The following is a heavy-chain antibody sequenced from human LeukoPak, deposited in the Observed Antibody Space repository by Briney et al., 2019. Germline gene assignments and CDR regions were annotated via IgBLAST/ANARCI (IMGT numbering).Heavy chain of an antibody. CDR1: GFTFSSYS. V-gene: IGHV3-48*01. J-gene: IGHJ4*02. D-gene: IGHD1-26*01. CDR3: ARTVVGDIDY. CDR2: ISSSSSSTI. Sequence: GGSLRLSCAASGFTFSSYSMNWVRQAPGKGLEWVSYISSSSSSTIYYADSVKGRFTISRDNAKNSLYLQMNSLRAEDTAVYYCARTVVGDIDYWGQGTLVTVSS.